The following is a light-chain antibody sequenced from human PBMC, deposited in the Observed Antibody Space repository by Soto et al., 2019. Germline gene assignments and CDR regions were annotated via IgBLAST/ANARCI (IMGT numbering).Light chain of an antibody. J-gene: IGLJ1*01. CDR2: EVS. V-gene: IGLV2-14*01. CDR3: SSYTRDKRDYV. Sequence: QSVLTQPASVSGSPGQSITISCTGSSSDVGAYTSVSWYQQHPGKAPKLMIYEVSNRPSGVSRRFSGSKSGNTASLTISGIQAEEEANYYCSSYTRDKRDYVFGTGTKVTVL. CDR1: SSDVGAYTS.